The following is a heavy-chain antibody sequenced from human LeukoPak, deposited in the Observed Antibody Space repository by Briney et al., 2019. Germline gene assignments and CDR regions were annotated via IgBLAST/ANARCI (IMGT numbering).Heavy chain of an antibody. CDR2: IYYSGST. CDR3: ARRGYSYGGDFDY. J-gene: IGHJ4*02. CDR1: GGSISSSSYY. Sequence: SETPSLTCTVSGGSISSSSYYWGWIRQPPGKGLEWIGSIYYSGSTNYNPSLKSRVTISVDTSKNQFSLKLSSVTAADTAVYYCARRGYSYGGDFDYWGQGTLVTVSS. V-gene: IGHV4-39*07. D-gene: IGHD5-18*01.